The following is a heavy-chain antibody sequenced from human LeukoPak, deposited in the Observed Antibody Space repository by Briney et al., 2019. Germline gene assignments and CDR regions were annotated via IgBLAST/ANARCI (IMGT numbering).Heavy chain of an antibody. Sequence: PSETLSLTCTVSGGSISSDDYYWIWLRQPPGKGLEWIGYIYYSGSTYYNPSLKSRVTISVDTSKSQFSLKLSYVPAADTAVYYCARDLTYYDFWSGYYTGMGLYDYWGQGTLVTVSS. J-gene: IGHJ4*02. V-gene: IGHV4-30-4*08. CDR3: ARDLTYYDFWSGYYTGMGLYDY. CDR1: GGSISSDDYY. D-gene: IGHD3-3*01. CDR2: IYYSGST.